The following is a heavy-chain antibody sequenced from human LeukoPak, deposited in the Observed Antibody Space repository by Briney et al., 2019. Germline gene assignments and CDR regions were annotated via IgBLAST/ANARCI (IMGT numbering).Heavy chain of an antibody. Sequence: GGSLRLSCAASGVTFSSYAMHGVRQAPGKGLEGGAVISYDGGNKYYEDSVKGGFTISRDNSKNTLYLQMNSLRAEDTAVYYCARVRGDIVVVPAGLYGMDVWGQGTTVTVSS. CDR1: GVTFSSYA. CDR2: ISYDGGNK. D-gene: IGHD2-2*01. V-gene: IGHV3-30-3*01. CDR3: ARVRGDIVVVPAGLYGMDV. J-gene: IGHJ6*02.